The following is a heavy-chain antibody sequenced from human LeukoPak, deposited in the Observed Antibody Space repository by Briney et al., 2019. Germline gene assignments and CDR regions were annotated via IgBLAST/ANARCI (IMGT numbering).Heavy chain of an antibody. CDR2: IYHGGST. CDR3: ARVPHSSGPIYWYFDL. J-gene: IGHJ2*01. D-gene: IGHD3-22*01. Sequence: SGTPSLTCVVSGGSISSNNWWSWVRLPPGKGLEWIGEIYHGGSTKYNASLKSRVTISVDKSKNQFSLKLTSVTAADTALYYCARVPHSSGPIYWYFDLWGRGTLVTVSS. CDR1: GGSISSNNW. V-gene: IGHV4-4*02.